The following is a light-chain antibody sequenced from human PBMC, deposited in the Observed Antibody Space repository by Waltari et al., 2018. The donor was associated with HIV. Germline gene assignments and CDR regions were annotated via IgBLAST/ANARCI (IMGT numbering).Light chain of an antibody. CDR3: ASYTADDTVL. CDR1: DSDFGLYNF. V-gene: IGLV2-14*01. CDR2: EVD. Sequence: SDLTQPASVSGFLGQSITISCTGGDSDFGLYNFISWYQQQPGKVPKLLLYEVDTRASGMPGRVAGSKSGNTASLTITGLQIEDEGLYYCASYTADDTVLFGGGTTVTVL. J-gene: IGLJ2*01.